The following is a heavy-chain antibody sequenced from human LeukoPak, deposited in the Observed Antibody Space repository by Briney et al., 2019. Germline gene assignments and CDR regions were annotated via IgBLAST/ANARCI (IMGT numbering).Heavy chain of an antibody. V-gene: IGHV1-18*01. Sequence: ASVKVSCKASGYTFTSYGISWVRQAPGQGLEWMGWISAYNGNTNYAQKLQGRVTMTTDTSTSTAYMELRSLRSDDTAVYYCARDVGVLRYFDWSDAFDIWGQGTMVTVSS. CDR3: ARDVGVLRYFDWSDAFDI. J-gene: IGHJ3*02. CDR1: GYTFTSYG. CDR2: ISAYNGNT. D-gene: IGHD3-9*01.